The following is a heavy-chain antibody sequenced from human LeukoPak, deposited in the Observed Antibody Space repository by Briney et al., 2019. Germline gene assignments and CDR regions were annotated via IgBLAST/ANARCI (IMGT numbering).Heavy chain of an antibody. D-gene: IGHD6-13*01. CDR1: GFTFDDYA. CDR2: ISWNSGSI. Sequence: PGGSLRLSCAASGFTFDDYAMHWVRQAPGKGLEWVSGISWNSGSIGYADSVKGRFTISRDNAKNSLYLQMNSLRAEDTAVYYCARPPWGYSSSWRAEYFQHWGQGTLVTVSS. V-gene: IGHV3-9*01. CDR3: ARPPWGYSSSWRAEYFQH. J-gene: IGHJ1*01.